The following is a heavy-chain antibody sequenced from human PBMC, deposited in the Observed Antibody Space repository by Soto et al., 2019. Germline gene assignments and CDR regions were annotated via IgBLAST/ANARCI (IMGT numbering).Heavy chain of an antibody. CDR1: GGSISSGGYF. J-gene: IGHJ4*02. V-gene: IGHV4-31*03. D-gene: IGHD6-13*01. CDR3: ARFAKEENPKVGSWYYFDY. Sequence: SETLSLTCTVSGGSISSGGYFWSWVRQHPGKGLEWIGNIYYSGRTYYNPSLKSRVTISVDTSKNQFSLKLSSVTAADTAVYYCARFAKEENPKVGSWYYFDYWGQRTRVTSPQ. CDR2: IYYSGRT.